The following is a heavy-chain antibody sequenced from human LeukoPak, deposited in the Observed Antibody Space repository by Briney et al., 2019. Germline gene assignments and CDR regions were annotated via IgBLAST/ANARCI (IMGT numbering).Heavy chain of an antibody. Sequence: LRLSCEVSVLSFSTYWMTWVRQPPAKGLEWIGEINHSGSTNYNPSLKSRVTISVDTSKNQFSLKLSSVTAADTAVYYCARVGVLWFGELSPFDYWGQGTLVTVSP. CDR2: INHSGST. J-gene: IGHJ4*02. CDR1: VLSFSTYW. CDR3: ARVGVLWFGELSPFDY. V-gene: IGHV4-34*01. D-gene: IGHD3-10*01.